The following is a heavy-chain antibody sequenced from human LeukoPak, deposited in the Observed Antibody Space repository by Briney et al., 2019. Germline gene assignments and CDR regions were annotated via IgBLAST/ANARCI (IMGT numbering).Heavy chain of an antibody. J-gene: IGHJ4*02. D-gene: IGHD6-13*01. V-gene: IGHV5-51*03. CDR3: AIGRGGQQLGDY. CDR1: EYSFSNYC. Sequence: KPGESLKISCKHSEYSFSNYCIGWVRQMPGKGLEWMGILYPDDSDTRYRPSFQGQVTISADRSIIPPYLHFSTLKASDPALYYCAIGRGGQQLGDYWGQGTLVTVSS. CDR2: LYPDDSDT.